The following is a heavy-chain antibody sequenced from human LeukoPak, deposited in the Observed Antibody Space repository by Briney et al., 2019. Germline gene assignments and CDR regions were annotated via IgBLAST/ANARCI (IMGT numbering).Heavy chain of an antibody. CDR1: GFTFDDYA. D-gene: IGHD3-10*01. V-gene: IGHV3-9*01. J-gene: IGHJ4*02. Sequence: GGSLRLSCAASGFTFDDYAMHWVRQAPGKGLEWVSGISWNSGTIGYADSVKGRFTISRDNAKNSLYLQMNSLRAEDTALYYCAKDKVFGGELDYWGQGTLVTVSS. CDR2: ISWNSGTI. CDR3: AKDKVFGGELDY.